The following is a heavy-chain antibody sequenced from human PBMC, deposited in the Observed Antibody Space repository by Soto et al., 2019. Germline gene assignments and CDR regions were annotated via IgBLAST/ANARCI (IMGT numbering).Heavy chain of an antibody. CDR2: IKRDASQK. CDR1: GFTFSTSW. V-gene: IGHV3-7*01. CDR3: ARDPADNDWGAFDI. J-gene: IGHJ3*02. D-gene: IGHD3-9*01. Sequence: EVQLVESGGTLVEPGGSLRLSCAASGFTFSTSWMSWVRQAPGKGLEWVGDIKRDASQKEYADSVKGRFTISRDNAKNSLYLQMNSLRADDTAVYFCARDPADNDWGAFDIWGQGTMVTVSA.